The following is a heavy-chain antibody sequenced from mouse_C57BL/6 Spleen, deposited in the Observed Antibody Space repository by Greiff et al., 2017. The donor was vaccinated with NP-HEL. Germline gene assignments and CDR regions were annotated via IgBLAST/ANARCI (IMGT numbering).Heavy chain of an antibody. CDR3: TKGGTYAMDY. CDR2: IDPENGDT. J-gene: IGHJ4*01. D-gene: IGHD3-3*01. Sequence: DVQLQESGAELVRPGASVKLSCTASGFNIKDDYMHWVKQRPEQGLEWIGWIDPENGDTEYASKFQGKATITADTSSNTAYLQLSSLTSEDTAVYYCTKGGTYAMDYWGQGTSVTVSS. CDR1: GFNIKDDY. V-gene: IGHV14-4*01.